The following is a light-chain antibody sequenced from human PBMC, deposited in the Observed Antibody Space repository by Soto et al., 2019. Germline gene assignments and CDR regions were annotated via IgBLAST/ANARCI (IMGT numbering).Light chain of an antibody. Sequence: DIQMTQSPSSLSASVGDRVTITCQASQDIRNYLNWYQQKPGKAPKLLIYDASTLEVRAPSRFSGSGSGTDFTFTISSLQPEDIATYYCQHYDSPPPITFGQGTRLEIK. CDR1: QDIRNY. CDR2: DAS. CDR3: QHYDSPPPIT. V-gene: IGKV1-33*01. J-gene: IGKJ5*01.